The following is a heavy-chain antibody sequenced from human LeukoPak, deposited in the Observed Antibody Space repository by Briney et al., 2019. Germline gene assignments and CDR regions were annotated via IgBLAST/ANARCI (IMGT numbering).Heavy chain of an antibody. CDR3: ASGVGMVDIVAGTFDT. CDR2: IYYSGCT. CDR1: GGSIRSGGYY. Sequence: SETLSLTCTVSGGSIRSGGYYWRWLRQHPGMALEWLGYIYYSGCTYYNLSLKTLVSISVDTSKNQFSLKLSSVTAADTAVYFCASGVGMVDIVAGTFDTWGQGTMVSVSS. D-gene: IGHD2-15*01. V-gene: IGHV4-31*01. J-gene: IGHJ3*02.